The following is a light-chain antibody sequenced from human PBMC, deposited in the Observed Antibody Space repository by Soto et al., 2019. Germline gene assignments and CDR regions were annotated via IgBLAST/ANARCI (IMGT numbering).Light chain of an antibody. V-gene: IGKV1-12*01. CDR2: AAS. J-gene: IGKJ4*01. CDR1: QGISSW. Sequence: DIQMTQSPSSVSASVGDRVTITCRASQGISSWLAWYQQKPGKAPKLLIYAASNLQSGVPSRFSSSWSGKSFPLTIRNPPPEDWATFYFQQTNSFPLTFGGRTKVNIK. CDR3: QQTNSFPLT.